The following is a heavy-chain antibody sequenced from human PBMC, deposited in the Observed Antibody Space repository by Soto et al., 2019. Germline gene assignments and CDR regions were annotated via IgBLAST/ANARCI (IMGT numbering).Heavy chain of an antibody. J-gene: IGHJ4*02. CDR1: GFAFRSYN. CDR3: ASATVVAATFDF. V-gene: IGHV3-21*01. Sequence: GGSLRLSCAASGFAFRSYNMNWVRQAPGKGLEWVASISSGISNIYYADSLKGLFTISRDNAKNSLFLQMDSLRAEDSAVYYCASATVVAATFDFWGQGTLVTVSS. D-gene: IGHD2-15*01. CDR2: ISSGISNI.